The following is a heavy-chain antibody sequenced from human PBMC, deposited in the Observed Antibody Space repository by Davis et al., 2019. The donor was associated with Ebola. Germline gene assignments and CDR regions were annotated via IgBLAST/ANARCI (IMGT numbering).Heavy chain of an antibody. CDR2: IYYSGST. D-gene: IGHD3-3*01. Sequence: PSETLSLTCTVSGGSISSGDYYWTWIRQPPGKGLEWIGSIYYSGSTYYNPSLKSRVTISVDTSKNQFSLKLSSVTAADTAVYYCARHYEAFLEWLTPTSLFDPWGQGTLVTVSS. CDR3: ARHYEAFLEWLTPTSLFDP. CDR1: GGSISSGDYY. V-gene: IGHV4-39*01. J-gene: IGHJ5*02.